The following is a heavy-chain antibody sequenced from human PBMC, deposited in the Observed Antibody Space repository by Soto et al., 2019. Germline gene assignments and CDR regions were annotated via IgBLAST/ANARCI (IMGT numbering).Heavy chain of an antibody. D-gene: IGHD3-10*01. J-gene: IGHJ6*02. CDR1: GFTFTNYA. Sequence: PGGSLRLSCAASGFTFTNYAMSWVRQTPGKGLEWVSSISGSGRNTYYADSVKGWFTISRDNSKNTLYLQMSSLRVEDAAVYYCASGFGENYYGMDVWGHGTTVTVSS. V-gene: IGHV3-23*01. CDR2: ISGSGRNT. CDR3: ASGFGENYYGMDV.